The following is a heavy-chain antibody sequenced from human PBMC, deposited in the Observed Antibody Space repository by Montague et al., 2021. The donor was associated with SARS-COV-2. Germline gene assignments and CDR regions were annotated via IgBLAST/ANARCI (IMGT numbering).Heavy chain of an antibody. V-gene: IGHV4-34*01. CDR1: GGSFSGYY. J-gene: IGHJ4*02. D-gene: IGHD4-23*01. CDR2: INHSGTT. Sequence: SETLSLTRAVYGGSFSGYYWTWIRQSPGKGLEWIAEINHSGTTNYNFNPSLRSRVTISVDTSKSQSSLKLSSVTAADTGVYYCARWDPQTLTLIGLRGKSASDYWGQGTLVTVSS. CDR3: ARWDPQTLTLIGLRGKSASDY.